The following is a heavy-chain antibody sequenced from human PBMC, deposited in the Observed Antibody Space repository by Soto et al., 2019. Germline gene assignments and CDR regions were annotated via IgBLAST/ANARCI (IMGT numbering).Heavy chain of an antibody. CDR2: IYYSGST. CDR3: ARRYVGTLDY. J-gene: IGHJ4*02. D-gene: IGHD3-16*01. CDR1: GGSISSYY. V-gene: IGHV4-59*08. Sequence: QVQLQESGPGLVKPSETLSLTCTVSGGSISSYYWSWIRQPPGKGLEWIGYIYYSGSTNYNPSLKNRVTISVDTPKNQLPLKRSSVTAADTAVYYCARRYVGTLDYWGQGTLVTVSS.